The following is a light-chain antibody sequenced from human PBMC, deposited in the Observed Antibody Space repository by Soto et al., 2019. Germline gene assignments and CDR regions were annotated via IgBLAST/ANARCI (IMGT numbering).Light chain of an antibody. CDR2: EVS. Sequence: QSVLTQPASVSGSPGRSITISCTGTSSDVGGYNYVSWYQQHPGKAPKLMIYEVSNRPSGVSNRFSGYKSGNTASLTISGLQAEDEADYYCSSYTSSSTYVFXTGTNVTVL. CDR3: SSYTSSSTYV. CDR1: SSDVGGYNY. V-gene: IGLV2-14*01. J-gene: IGLJ1*01.